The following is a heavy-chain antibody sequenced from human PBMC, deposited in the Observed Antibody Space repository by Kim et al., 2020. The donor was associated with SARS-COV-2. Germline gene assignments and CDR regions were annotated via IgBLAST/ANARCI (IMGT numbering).Heavy chain of an antibody. D-gene: IGHD2-8*02. CDR2: T. Sequence: TDDAESRKGRVTVSRDNAENTVYLQMDSLRAEDTAIYYCVRGTMFCRGVDHWGRGILVTVSS. V-gene: IGHV3-74*01. CDR3: VRGTMFCRGVDH. J-gene: IGHJ4*02.